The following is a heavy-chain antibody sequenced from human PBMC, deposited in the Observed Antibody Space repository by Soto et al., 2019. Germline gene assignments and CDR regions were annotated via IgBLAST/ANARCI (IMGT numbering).Heavy chain of an antibody. Sequence: ASVKVSCKASGYTFTSYAMHWVRQAPGQRLEWMAWIIAGNGNTKYSQKFQGRVTITRDTSASTAYMELSSLRSEDTAVYYCARDRSYNWNYYYYYGMDVWGQGTTVTVSS. J-gene: IGHJ6*02. CDR1: GYTFTSYA. D-gene: IGHD1-20*01. V-gene: IGHV1-3*01. CDR3: ARDRSYNWNYYYYYGMDV. CDR2: IIAGNGNT.